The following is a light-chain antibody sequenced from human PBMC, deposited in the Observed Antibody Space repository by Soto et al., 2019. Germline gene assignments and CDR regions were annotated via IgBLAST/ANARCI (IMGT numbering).Light chain of an antibody. V-gene: IGKV3D-15*01. J-gene: IGKJ4*01. CDR1: QSVNSN. CDR2: GAS. Sequence: EIVMTQSPATLSVSPGEGVTLSCRASQSVNSNLAWYQQKPGQAPRLLIYGASTRATGIPARFSGSGSGTGVTLAISSLQSVDFAVYYCRQYDNSPLTVGGGTNVDIK. CDR3: RQYDNSPLT.